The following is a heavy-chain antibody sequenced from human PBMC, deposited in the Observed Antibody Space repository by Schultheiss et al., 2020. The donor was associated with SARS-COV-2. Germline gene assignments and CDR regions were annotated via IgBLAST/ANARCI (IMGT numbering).Heavy chain of an antibody. Sequence: GESLKISCAASGFTFSSYVMSWVRQAPGKGLKWVSAISGSGGCAYFADSVKGRFTISRDNSKNTLYLQMNSLRAEDTAVYYCAKDGPANTNYGLDVWGQGTTVTVSS. CDR3: AKDGPANTNYGLDV. V-gene: IGHV3-23*01. CDR1: GFTFSSYV. D-gene: IGHD1-1*01. J-gene: IGHJ6*02. CDR2: ISGSGGCA.